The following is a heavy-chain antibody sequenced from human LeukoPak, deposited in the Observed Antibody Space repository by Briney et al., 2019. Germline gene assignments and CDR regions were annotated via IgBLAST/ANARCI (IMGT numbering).Heavy chain of an antibody. CDR2: ISGSGVST. CDR1: GFPFSSYA. V-gene: IGHV3-23*01. J-gene: IGHJ4*02. CDR3: AKDFSYSGSYVTVFDY. D-gene: IGHD1-26*01. Sequence: GALKPSLAASGFPFSSYAMSWVRPAPGKGVEGGSAISGSGVSTYYADSVKGRFTISRDNSKNTLYLQMNSLRAEDTAVYYCAKDFSYSGSYVTVFDYWGQGTLVTVSS.